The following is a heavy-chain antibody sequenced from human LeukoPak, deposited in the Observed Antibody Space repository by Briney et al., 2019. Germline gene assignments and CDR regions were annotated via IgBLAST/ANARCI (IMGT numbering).Heavy chain of an antibody. CDR3: AAETPDRGSSSWYNYYYYYGMDV. J-gene: IGHJ6*02. CDR1: GFTFTSSA. V-gene: IGHV1-58*01. CDR2: IVVGSGNT. D-gene: IGHD6-13*01. Sequence: SVKVSCKASGFTFTSSAVQWVRQARGQRLEWIGWIVVGSGNTNYAQKFQERVTITRDMSTSTAYMELSSLGSEDTAVYYCAAETPDRGSSSWYNYYYYYGMDVWGQGTTVTVSS.